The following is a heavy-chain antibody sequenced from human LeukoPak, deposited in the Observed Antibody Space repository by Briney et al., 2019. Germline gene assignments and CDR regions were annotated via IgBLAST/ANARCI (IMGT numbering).Heavy chain of an antibody. CDR2: FFPRDSDV. V-gene: IGHV5-51*01. CDR1: GYTFTSYW. CDR3: VRSLPGTLLRGYGMDV. J-gene: IGHJ6*02. D-gene: IGHD3-10*01. Sequence: PGESLTISCETSGYTFTSYWIGWVRQTPGKGLECMEVFFPRDSDVRYSPSFQGQVTISADKSTNTAYLHWGSLKASDSAMYYCVRSLPGTLLRGYGMDVWGPGTTVTVS.